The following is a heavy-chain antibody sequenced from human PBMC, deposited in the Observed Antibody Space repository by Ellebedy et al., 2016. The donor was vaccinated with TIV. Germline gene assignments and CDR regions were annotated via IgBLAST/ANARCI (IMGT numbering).Heavy chain of an antibody. D-gene: IGHD1-14*01. Sequence: GESLKISCAASGFTFSGYTMSWVRQAPGRGLEWVSYISSSSTYIFYADSVKGRFTISRDNAENSLYLQMNSLRAEDTAVYYCARSTGDYWGQGTLVTVSS. V-gene: IGHV3-21*04. CDR1: GFTFSGYT. CDR2: ISSSSTYI. J-gene: IGHJ4*02. CDR3: ARSTGDY.